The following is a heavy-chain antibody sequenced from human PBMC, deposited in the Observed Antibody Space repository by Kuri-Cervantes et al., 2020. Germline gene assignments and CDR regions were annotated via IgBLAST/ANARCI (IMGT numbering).Heavy chain of an antibody. J-gene: IGHJ3*02. CDR3: ARSSGYGDYDSAFDI. CDR2: LSYSGTTT. Sequence: GGSLRLPCAASGFTLSSYDLSWVRQAPGKGLEWVSALSYSGTTTYYADSVKGRFTISRDSSKNTLYLQMDSLRAEDTAVYYCARSSGYGDYDSAFDIWGQGTMVTVSS. CDR1: GFTLSSYD. D-gene: IGHD4-17*01. V-gene: IGHV3-23*01.